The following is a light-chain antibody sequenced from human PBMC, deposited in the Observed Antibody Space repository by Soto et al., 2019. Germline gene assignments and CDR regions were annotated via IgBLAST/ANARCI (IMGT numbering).Light chain of an antibody. Sequence: QSALTQPACVSVSPGQSITGSCSGTSSDIGSYDHVAWYQQFPGKSPKLIIYAVSDRPSGVSDRFSGSKSGISASLTISGLQTEDEADYYCISYTDRQSYLFGTGTKVTGL. CDR2: AVS. CDR1: SSDIGSYDH. CDR3: ISYTDRQSYL. V-gene: IGLV2-14*03. J-gene: IGLJ1*01.